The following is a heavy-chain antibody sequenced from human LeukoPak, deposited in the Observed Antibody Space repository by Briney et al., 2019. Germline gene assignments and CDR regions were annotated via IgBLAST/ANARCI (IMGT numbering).Heavy chain of an antibody. CDR2: ISAYNGNT. J-gene: IGHJ4*02. D-gene: IGHD3-16*01. CDR3: ARDLWGTPDY. V-gene: IGHV1-18*01. Sequence: ASVKVSCKASGYTFTSYGISWVRQAPGQGLEWMGWISAYNGNTNYAQKLQGRVTITADKSTSTAYMELSSLRSEDTAVYYCARDLWGTPDYWGQGTLVTVSS. CDR1: GYTFTSYG.